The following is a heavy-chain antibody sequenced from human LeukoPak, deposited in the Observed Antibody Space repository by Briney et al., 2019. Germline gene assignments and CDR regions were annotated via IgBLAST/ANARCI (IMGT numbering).Heavy chain of an antibody. CDR1: GFTFRSNA. D-gene: IGHD4-17*01. V-gene: IGHV3-23*01. CDR2: ISGSGGST. Sequence: QPGGSLRLSCAASGFTFRSNAMSWVRQAPGKGLEWVSAISGSGGSTYYADSVKGRFTIFRDNSKNTLSLQMNSLRVEDTAVYYCAKSAFGDYAAFDHWGQGTLVTVSS. J-gene: IGHJ4*02. CDR3: AKSAFGDYAAFDH.